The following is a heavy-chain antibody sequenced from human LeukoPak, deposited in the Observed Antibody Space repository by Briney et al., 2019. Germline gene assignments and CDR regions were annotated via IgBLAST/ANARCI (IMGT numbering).Heavy chain of an antibody. CDR3: ARDLVPGYCSSTSCSVPNWFDP. CDR1: GYTFTSYG. CDR2: ISAYNGNT. Sequence: ASVKVSCKACGYTFTSYGISWVRQAPGQGLEWMGWISAYNGNTNYAQKLQGRVTMTTDTSTSTAYMELRSLRSDDTAVYYRARDLVPGYCSSTSCSVPNWFDPWGQGTLVTVSS. D-gene: IGHD2-2*01. V-gene: IGHV1-18*01. J-gene: IGHJ5*02.